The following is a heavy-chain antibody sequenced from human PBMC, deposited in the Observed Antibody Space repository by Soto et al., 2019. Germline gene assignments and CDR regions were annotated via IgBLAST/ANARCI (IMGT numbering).Heavy chain of an antibody. D-gene: IGHD3-22*01. V-gene: IGHV4-31*03. CDR2: IYYSGST. J-gene: IGHJ5*02. CDR3: ARGLGSGYYPNWFDP. CDR1: GGSISSGGYY. Sequence: TLSLTCTVSGGSISSGGYYWSWIRQHPGKGLEWIGYIYYSGSTYYNPSLKSRVTISVDTSKNQFSLKLSSVTAADTAVYYCARGLGSGYYPNWFDPWGQGTLVTGSS.